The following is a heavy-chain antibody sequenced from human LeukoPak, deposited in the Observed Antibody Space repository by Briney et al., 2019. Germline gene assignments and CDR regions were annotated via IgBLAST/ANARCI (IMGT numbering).Heavy chain of an antibody. J-gene: IGHJ4*02. D-gene: IGHD3-22*01. CDR2: IYYSGST. CDR3: ARGDSSGYYGLLYYFDY. V-gene: IGHV4-59*01. CDR1: GGSISSYY. Sequence: SETLSLTCTVSGGSISSYYWSWIRQPPGKGLEWIGYIYYSGSTNYNPSLKSRVTIPVDTSKNQFSLKLSSVTAADTAVYYCARGDSSGYYGLLYYFDYWGQGTLVTVSS.